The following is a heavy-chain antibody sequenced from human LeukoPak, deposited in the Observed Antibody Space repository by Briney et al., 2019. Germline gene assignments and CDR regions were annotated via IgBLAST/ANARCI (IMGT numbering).Heavy chain of an antibody. CDR2: ISTYNGNP. J-gene: IGHJ4*02. CDR1: GYTFTTYG. CDR3: ARGSGRIAANFDY. D-gene: IGHD6-13*01. V-gene: IGHV1-18*01. Sequence: VASVKVSCKASGYTFTTYGISWVRQAPGQGLEWMGWISTYNGNPTYVQNLQGRVTMTTDTSTSTAYMELRSLRSDDTAVYYCARGSGRIAANFDYWGQGTLVTVSS.